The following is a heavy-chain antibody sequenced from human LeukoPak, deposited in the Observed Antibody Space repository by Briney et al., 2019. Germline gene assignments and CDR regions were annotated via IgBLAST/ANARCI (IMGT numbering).Heavy chain of an antibody. V-gene: IGHV3-23*01. CDR1: GFTFSSYA. J-gene: IGHJ4*02. CDR3: AKDLDIVSSSDFVDY. D-gene: IGHD6-6*01. Sequence: GGSLRLSCAASGFTFSSYAMSWVRQAPGKGLEWVSAISGSGGSTYCADSVKGRFTISRDNSKNTLYLQMNSLRAEDTAVYYCAKDLDIVSSSDFVDYWGQGTLVTVSS. CDR2: ISGSGGST.